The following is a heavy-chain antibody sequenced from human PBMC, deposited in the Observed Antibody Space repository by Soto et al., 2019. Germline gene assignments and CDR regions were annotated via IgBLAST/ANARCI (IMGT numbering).Heavy chain of an antibody. CDR1: GGSISGSY. J-gene: IGHJ4*02. V-gene: IGHV4-59*01. Sequence: SETLSLTCSVSGGSISGSYWSWRRQSPGKGLEWLGYVYYTGSTNYSPSLRSRVSISVDTSKNEFSLRLSSVTAADTAVYFCARSVAVPGAHIDYWGQGTQVTVSS. CDR3: ARSVAVPGAHIDY. D-gene: IGHD6-19*01. CDR2: VYYTGST.